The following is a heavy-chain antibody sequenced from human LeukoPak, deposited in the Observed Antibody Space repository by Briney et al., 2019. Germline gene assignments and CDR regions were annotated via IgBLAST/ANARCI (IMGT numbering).Heavy chain of an antibody. J-gene: IGHJ5*02. Sequence: GGSLRLSCAASGFTFSSNAMTWVSQAPGKGLEWVSNIDGSGGSTNYADSVKGRFTISRDNSKNTLYLQMNSLRADDTAIYYCAKPDFSRGNYFDPWGQGTLVIVSS. CDR1: GFTFSSNA. D-gene: IGHD2-21*02. CDR3: AKPDFSRGNYFDP. V-gene: IGHV3-23*01. CDR2: IDGSGGST.